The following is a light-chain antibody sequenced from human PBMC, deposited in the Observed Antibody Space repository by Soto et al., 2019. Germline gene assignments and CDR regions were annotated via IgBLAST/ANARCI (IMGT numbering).Light chain of an antibody. J-gene: IGKJ1*01. V-gene: IGKV1-39*01. CDR2: AAS. Sequence: DIQMTQSPSSLSASVGDRVTITCRASQSISSYLNWYQQKPGKAPKLLIYAASSLQSGVSSRFSGSGFGTDFTLTIISLQPEDFATYYCQQSYSTPQTFGQGTKVDIK. CDR1: QSISSY. CDR3: QQSYSTPQT.